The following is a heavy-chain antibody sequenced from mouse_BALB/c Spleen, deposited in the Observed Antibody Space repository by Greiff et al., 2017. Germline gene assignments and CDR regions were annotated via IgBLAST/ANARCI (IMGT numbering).Heavy chain of an antibody. J-gene: IGHJ4*01. CDR1: GYTFTSYN. Sequence: LQQPGAELVKPGASVKMSCKASGYTFTSYNMHWVKQTPGQGLEWIGAIYPGNGDTSYNQKFKGKATLTADKSSSTAYMQLSSLTSEDSAVYYCAREGGKGAMDYWGQGTSVTVSS. D-gene: IGHD1-3*01. CDR3: AREGGKGAMDY. CDR2: IYPGNGDT. V-gene: IGHV1-12*01.